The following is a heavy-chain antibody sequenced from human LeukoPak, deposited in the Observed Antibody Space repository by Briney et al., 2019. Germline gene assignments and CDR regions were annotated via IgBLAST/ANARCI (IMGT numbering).Heavy chain of an antibody. Sequence: GRSLRLSCAASGFTFDDYAMHWVRQAPGKGLEWVSGISWNSGSIGYADSVKGRFTISRDNAKNSLYLQMNSLRAEDTALYYCAKPADSRLFFDIWGQGTMVTVSS. D-gene: IGHD2-21*01. CDR3: AKPADSRLFFDI. J-gene: IGHJ3*02. CDR2: ISWNSGSI. V-gene: IGHV3-9*01. CDR1: GFTFDDYA.